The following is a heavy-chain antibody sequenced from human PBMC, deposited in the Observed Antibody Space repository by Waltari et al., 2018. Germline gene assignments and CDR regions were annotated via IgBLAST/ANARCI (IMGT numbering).Heavy chain of an antibody. V-gene: IGHV3-74*01. J-gene: IGHJ4*02. CDR1: GFSFSTYW. D-gene: IGHD6-19*01. Sequence: EVQLVESGGGLAQPGGSLRLSCAASGFSFSTYWIHWVRQAPGKGLEWVSRINPDGSSISHADSVRGRFTITRDNAKNTLYLQMNSLRVDDTAVYYCTRATAVSFDYWGLGTLVTVSS. CDR3: TRATAVSFDY. CDR2: INPDGSSI.